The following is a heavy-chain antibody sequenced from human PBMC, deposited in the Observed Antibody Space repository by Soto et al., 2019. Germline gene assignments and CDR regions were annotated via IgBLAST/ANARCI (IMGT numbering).Heavy chain of an antibody. Sequence: EVQLVESGGGLVQPGGSLRLSCAASGFTFNSHWMNWDRQAPGKGLEWVANIKQDGSEKYYVDSVKGRFTISRDNAKNSLYLQMNSLRAEDTAVYDCARAWAIDCWGQGTLVTVSS. D-gene: IGHD5-12*01. V-gene: IGHV3-7*01. J-gene: IGHJ4*02. CDR1: GFTFNSHW. CDR2: IKQDGSEK. CDR3: ARAWAIDC.